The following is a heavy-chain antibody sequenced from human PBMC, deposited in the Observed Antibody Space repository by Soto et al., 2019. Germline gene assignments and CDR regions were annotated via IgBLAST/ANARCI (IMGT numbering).Heavy chain of an antibody. V-gene: IGHV4-34*01. J-gene: IGHJ4*02. D-gene: IGHD2-15*01. CDR2: INHSGST. CDR3: ARGSASCSAGSCDRGD. CDR1: GGSFSVYY. Sequence: QVQLQQWGAGLLKPSETLSLTCAVYGGSFSVYYWSWIRQSPGKGLEWIGEINHSGSTNYNPSLKSRVTMSVDTSKKQFSLKLRSMTAADTAVYYCARGSASCSAGSCDRGDWGRGTPVIVSS.